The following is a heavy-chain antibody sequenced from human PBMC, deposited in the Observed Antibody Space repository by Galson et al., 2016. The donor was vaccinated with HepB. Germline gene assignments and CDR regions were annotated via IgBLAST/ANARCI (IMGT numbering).Heavy chain of an antibody. J-gene: IGHJ4*02. V-gene: IGHV1-24*01. D-gene: IGHD3-22*01. CDR2: SDPQNGET. Sequence: SVKVSCKVSGYTLSELSMHWVRQAPGKGLEWMGGSDPQNGETIYAQKFQGRVTMTQDTSPDTAYMDLSNLRSEDTAVYYCATGGYDSSGSYNDYWGQGTLVTVTS. CDR1: GYTLSELS. CDR3: ATGGYDSSGSYNDY.